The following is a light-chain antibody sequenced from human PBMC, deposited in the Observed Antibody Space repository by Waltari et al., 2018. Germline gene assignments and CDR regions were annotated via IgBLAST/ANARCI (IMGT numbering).Light chain of an antibody. Sequence: EIVLTQSPGTLSLSPGERAPLSCRASQSIRRYLAWYQQKPGQAPRLLIYAASSRATGIPDRFSGSGSGTDFSLTISRLEPEDFAVYYCQNHERLPAMFGQGTKVEIK. J-gene: IGKJ1*01. CDR1: QSIRRY. CDR3: QNHERLPAM. V-gene: IGKV3-20*01. CDR2: AAS.